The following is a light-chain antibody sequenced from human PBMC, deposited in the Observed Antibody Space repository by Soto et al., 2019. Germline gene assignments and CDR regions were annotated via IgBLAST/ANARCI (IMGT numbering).Light chain of an antibody. CDR3: GTWDTSLSAVV. V-gene: IGLV1-51*01. CDR1: SSNIGKNY. J-gene: IGLJ2*01. Sequence: QSVLTQPPSVSAAPGQKVTISCSGGSSNIGKNYVSWYQQVPGTAPKLLIYDNSKRPSGIPDRFSGSKSGTSGTLGITGLQTGDEADYYCGTWDTSLSAVVFGGGTKLNVL. CDR2: DNS.